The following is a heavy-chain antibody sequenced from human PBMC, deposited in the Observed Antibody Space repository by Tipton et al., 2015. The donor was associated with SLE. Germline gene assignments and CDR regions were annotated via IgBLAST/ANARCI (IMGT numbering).Heavy chain of an antibody. CDR1: GGSISSGSYY. Sequence: TLSLTCIVSGGSISSGSYYWSWIRQPAGKGLEWIGHIYTSGSTNYNPSLKSRVTISVDTSKNQFSLKLSSVTAADTAVYYCARVKSIFGVVIIDYWGQGTLVTVSS. J-gene: IGHJ4*02. CDR3: ARVKSIFGVVIIDY. D-gene: IGHD3-3*01. V-gene: IGHV4-61*09. CDR2: IYTSGST.